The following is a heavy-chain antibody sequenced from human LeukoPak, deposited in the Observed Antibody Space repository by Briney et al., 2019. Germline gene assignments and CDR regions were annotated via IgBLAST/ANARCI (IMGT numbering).Heavy chain of an antibody. V-gene: IGHV3-23*01. Sequence: GGSQRLSCAASGFTFSSYAMSWVRQAPGKGLEWVSAISGSGGSTYYADSVKGRFTISRDNSKNTLYLQMNSLRAEDTAVYYCAKDRIAVAGMSYYFDYWGQGTLVTVSS. CDR1: GFTFSSYA. J-gene: IGHJ4*02. CDR2: ISGSGGST. D-gene: IGHD6-19*01. CDR3: AKDRIAVAGMSYYFDY.